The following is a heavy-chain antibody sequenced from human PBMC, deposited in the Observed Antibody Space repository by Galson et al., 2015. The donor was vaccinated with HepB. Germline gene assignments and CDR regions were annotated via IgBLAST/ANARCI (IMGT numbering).Heavy chain of an antibody. V-gene: IGHV3-66*02. J-gene: IGHJ5*02. CDR2: IYAGDTT. D-gene: IGHD2-21*01. CDR3: ANLQYKYYGGGYRTNWFDP. CDR1: EFTVSDKY. Sequence: SLRLSCAASEFTVSDKYMGWVRRVPGKGLEWVSVIYAGDTTFYADSVKGRFTISRGNSKNTLYLQMNNLRPEDSSIYYCANLQYKYYGGGYRTNWFDPWGQGALVTVSS.